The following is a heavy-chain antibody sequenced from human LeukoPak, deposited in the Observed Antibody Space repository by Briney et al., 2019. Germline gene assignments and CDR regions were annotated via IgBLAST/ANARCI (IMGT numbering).Heavy chain of an antibody. J-gene: IGHJ4*02. D-gene: IGHD6-13*01. CDR3: ARDSGNWSFDY. CDR2: INPSSGST. CDR1: GYTFTGYN. V-gene: IGHV1-46*01. Sequence: ASVKVSCKASGYTFTGYNMHWVRQAPGQGPEWMAIINPSSGSTAYAQKFQGRVTLTRDTSTNTHYMELSSLRSEDTAIYYCARDSGNWSFDYWGQGTPVTVSS.